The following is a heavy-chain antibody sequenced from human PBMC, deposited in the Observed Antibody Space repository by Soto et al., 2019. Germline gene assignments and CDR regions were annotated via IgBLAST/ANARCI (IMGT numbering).Heavy chain of an antibody. J-gene: IGHJ4*02. CDR3: AKDDFTDRGEDYFDP. Sequence: GGSLRLSCAASGFSFSNFAMSWVRQAPGKGLEWVSGIGAGGDITFYADSVKGRFGISRDNSKNTVYLQVNSLRAEDTAVYFCAKDDFTDRGEDYFDPWGPGTLVTVSS. CDR2: IGAGGDIT. V-gene: IGHV3-23*01. CDR1: GFSFSNFA. D-gene: IGHD2-21*01.